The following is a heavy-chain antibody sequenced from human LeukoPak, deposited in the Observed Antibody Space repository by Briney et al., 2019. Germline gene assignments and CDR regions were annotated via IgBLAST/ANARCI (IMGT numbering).Heavy chain of an antibody. J-gene: IGHJ6*03. CDR3: AKEGSGSYSNYYYYMDV. CDR2: ISGSGGST. V-gene: IGHV3-23*01. Sequence: GGSLRLSCAASGFTFSSYAMSWVRQAPGKGLEWVSAISGSGGSTYYADSVKGRFTISRDNSKNTLYLQMNSLRAEDTAVYYCAKEGSGSYSNYYYYMDVWGKGTTVTVSS. CDR1: GFTFSSYA. D-gene: IGHD1-26*01.